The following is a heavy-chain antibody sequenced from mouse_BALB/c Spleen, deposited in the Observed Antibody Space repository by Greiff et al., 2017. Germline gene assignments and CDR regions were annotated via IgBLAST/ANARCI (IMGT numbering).Heavy chain of an antibody. V-gene: IGHV5-12-1*01. CDR1: GFAFSSYD. J-gene: IGHJ2*01. Sequence: EVKLVESGGGLVKPGGSLKLSCAASGFAFSSYDMSWVRQTPEKRLEWVAYISSGGGSTYYPDTVKGRFTISRDNAKNTLYLQMSSLKSEDTAMYYCARQEGDYFDYWGQGTTLTVSS. CDR2: ISSGGGST. CDR3: ARQEGDYFDY.